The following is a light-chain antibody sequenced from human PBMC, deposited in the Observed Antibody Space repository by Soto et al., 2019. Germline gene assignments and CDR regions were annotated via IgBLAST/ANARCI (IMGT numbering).Light chain of an antibody. CDR2: VAS. V-gene: IGKV1-39*01. J-gene: IGKJ4*01. CDR1: QSISSY. CDR3: QQSSSTPQT. Sequence: DIQITQSPASLSASVGDRVTITCRASQSISSYLSWYQQKPGKAPKLLINVASTLQSGVPSRFSGSGSGTDFTLAISSLQPEAFATYYCQQSSSTPQTFGGGTKVDIK.